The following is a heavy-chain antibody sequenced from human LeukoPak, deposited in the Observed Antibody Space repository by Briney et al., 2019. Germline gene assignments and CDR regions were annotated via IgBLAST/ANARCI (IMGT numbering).Heavy chain of an antibody. J-gene: IGHJ3*02. D-gene: IGHD6-6*01. CDR1: GGFISSYY. CDR3: ARYSSSSEAFDI. V-gene: IGHV4-4*07. CDR2: MYTSGST. Sequence: SETLSLTCTVSGGFISSYYWSWLRQPAGKGLEWIGRMYTSGSTNYNPSLKSRVTMSVDTSKNQFSLKLSSVTAADTAVYYCARYSSSSEAFDIWGQGTMVTVSS.